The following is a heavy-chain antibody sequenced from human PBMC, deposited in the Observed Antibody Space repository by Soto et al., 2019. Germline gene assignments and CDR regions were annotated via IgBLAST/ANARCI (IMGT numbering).Heavy chain of an antibody. CDR1: GGSISSSSYY. V-gene: IGHV4-39*01. J-gene: IGHJ5*02. D-gene: IGHD2-21*01. CDR2: IYYSGST. Sequence: SETLSLTCTVSGGSISSSSYYWGWIRQPPGKGLEWIGSIYYSGSTNYNPSLKSRVTISVDTSKNQFSLKLSSVTAADTAVYYCARHSGIFMARGFDPWGQGTLVTVSS. CDR3: ARHSGIFMARGFDP.